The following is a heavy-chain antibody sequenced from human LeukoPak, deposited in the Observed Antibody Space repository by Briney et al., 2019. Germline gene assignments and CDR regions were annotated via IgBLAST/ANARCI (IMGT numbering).Heavy chain of an antibody. D-gene: IGHD3-3*01. CDR3: ARVTLGVNYDY. V-gene: IGHV1-8*03. Sequence: ASVKVSCKASGYTFTTYDINWVRQATGQGLQWMGWINPNSGNTGYAQKFQGRITITRNTSISTVYMELSSLRSEDTAVYYCARVTLGVNYDYWGQGTLVTVSS. CDR2: INPNSGNT. J-gene: IGHJ4*02. CDR1: GYTFTTYD.